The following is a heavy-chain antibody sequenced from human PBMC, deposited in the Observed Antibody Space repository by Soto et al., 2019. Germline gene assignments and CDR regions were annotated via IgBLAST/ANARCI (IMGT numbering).Heavy chain of an antibody. CDR1: GDSVSSNSAA. D-gene: IGHD6-19*01. CDR2: TYYGSKWYN. V-gene: IGHV6-1*01. J-gene: IGHJ6*02. CDR3: AREDRQWLVRGSGYYYGMDV. Sequence: SQTLSLTCAISGDSVSSNSAAWNWIRQSPSRGLEWLGRTYYGSKWYNDYAVSVKSRITINPDTSKNQFSLQLNSVTPEDTAVYYCAREDRQWLVRGSGYYYGMDVWGQGTTVTVSS.